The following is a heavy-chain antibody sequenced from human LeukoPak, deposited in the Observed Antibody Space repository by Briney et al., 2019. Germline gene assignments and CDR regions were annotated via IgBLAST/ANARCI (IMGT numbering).Heavy chain of an antibody. D-gene: IGHD3-10*01. Sequence: ASVKVSCKASGYTFTSYGISWVRQAPGKGLEWMGGFDPEDGETIYAQKFQGRVTMTEDTSTDTAYMELSSLRSEDTAVYYCATGGITMVRGVIDYWGQGTLVTVSS. CDR2: FDPEDGET. V-gene: IGHV1-24*01. CDR3: ATGGITMVRGVIDY. CDR1: GYTFTSYG. J-gene: IGHJ4*02.